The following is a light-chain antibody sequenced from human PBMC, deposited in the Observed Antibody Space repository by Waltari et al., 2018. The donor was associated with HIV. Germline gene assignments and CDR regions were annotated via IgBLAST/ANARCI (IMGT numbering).Light chain of an antibody. V-gene: IGLV2-8*01. J-gene: IGLJ3*02. CDR1: GSDVGAYNY. CDR3: SSYAVSNRLV. Sequence: HSALTQPPSASGSPGQSVTISCTGAGSDVGAYNYVPWYQQHPGKAPKLMIYEVTKRPSGVPDRFFGSKSDNTASLTVSGLQAEDEAVYYCSSYAVSNRLVFGGGTKLTVL. CDR2: EVT.